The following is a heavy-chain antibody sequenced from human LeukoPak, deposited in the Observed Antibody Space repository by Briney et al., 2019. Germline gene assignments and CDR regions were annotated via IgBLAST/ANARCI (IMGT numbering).Heavy chain of an antibody. V-gene: IGHV3-23*01. D-gene: IGHD6-19*01. CDR1: EFDFSTHA. Sequence: PGGSLRLSCAASEFDFSTHAMTWVRQAPGKGLEWVSAISISGTKTYYADSVKGRFTISRDNSKNTLYLQMNSLRAEDTAEYYCAKDSNGWYQRGSNYFDYWGQGTLVTVSS. CDR3: AKDSNGWYQRGSNYFDY. J-gene: IGHJ4*02. CDR2: ISISGTKT.